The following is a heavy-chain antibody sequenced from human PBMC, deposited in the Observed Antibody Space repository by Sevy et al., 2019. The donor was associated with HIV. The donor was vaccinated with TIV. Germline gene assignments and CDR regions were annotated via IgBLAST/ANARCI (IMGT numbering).Heavy chain of an antibody. CDR2: ISAYNGNT. D-gene: IGHD6-13*01. J-gene: IGHJ5*02. Sequence: ASVKVSCKASGYTFTSYGISWVRQAPGQGLEWMGWISAYNGNTNYAQKLQGRVTMTTDTSTSTAYMELRSLRSDDTAVYYCARGPPQQLVLEYNWFDPWGQGTLVTVSS. CDR3: ARGPPQQLVLEYNWFDP. CDR1: GYTFTSYG. V-gene: IGHV1-18*04.